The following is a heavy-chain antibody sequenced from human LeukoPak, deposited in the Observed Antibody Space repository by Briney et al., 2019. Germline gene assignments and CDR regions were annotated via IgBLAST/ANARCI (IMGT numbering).Heavy chain of an antibody. D-gene: IGHD2-2*01. Sequence: GGSLRLSCAASGFTFSTFSMSWVRQAPGKGLDWVSGISGSGVSTYYADSVKGRFTISRDNSKNTLYLQMNSLRAEDTAVYYCAVPIDYWGQGTLVTVSS. CDR1: GFTFSTFS. CDR2: ISGSGVST. CDR3: AVPIDY. V-gene: IGHV3-23*01. J-gene: IGHJ4*02.